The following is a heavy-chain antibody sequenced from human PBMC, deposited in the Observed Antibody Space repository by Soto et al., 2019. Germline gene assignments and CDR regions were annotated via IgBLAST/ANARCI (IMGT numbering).Heavy chain of an antibody. Sequence: ASVTVSCKASGYTFTSYAMDWVRQAPGQRLEWMGWINAGNGNTKYSQKFQGRVTITRDTSASTAYMELSSLRSEDTAVYYCARDRGYCSGGSCYWALYYFDYWGQGTLVTVSS. CDR2: INAGNGNT. J-gene: IGHJ4*02. CDR3: ARDRGYCSGGSCYWALYYFDY. CDR1: GYTFTSYA. V-gene: IGHV1-3*01. D-gene: IGHD2-15*01.